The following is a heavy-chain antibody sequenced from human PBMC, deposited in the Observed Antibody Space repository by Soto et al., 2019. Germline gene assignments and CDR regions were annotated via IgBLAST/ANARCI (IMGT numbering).Heavy chain of an antibody. CDR2: ISYDGSNK. CDR3: AKDVGRITMFRAVINYYYYGMDV. D-gene: IGHD3-10*01. J-gene: IGHJ6*02. Sequence: GGSLRLSCAASGFTFSSYGMHWVRQAPGKGLEWVAVISYDGSNKYYADSVKGRFTISRDNSKNTPYLQMNSLRAEDTAVYCCAKDVGRITMFRAVINYYYYGMDVWGQGTTVTVSS. V-gene: IGHV3-30*18. CDR1: GFTFSSYG.